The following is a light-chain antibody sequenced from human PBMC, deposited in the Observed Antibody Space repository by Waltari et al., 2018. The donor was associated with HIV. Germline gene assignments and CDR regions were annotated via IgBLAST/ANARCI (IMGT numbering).Light chain of an antibody. CDR3: SSWDDRLNGQGV. CDR1: RPNFGRIT. CDR2: NDN. V-gene: IGLV1-44*01. J-gene: IGLJ3*02. Sequence: QSVLTPPPSASGTPGQRVTISCSGTRPNFGRITVYRSPLPPGTAPKLLIYNDNERHSGVPGRFSGSRSGASASLAISGLQPEDEADYYCSSWDDRLNGQGVVGGGTKLTVL.